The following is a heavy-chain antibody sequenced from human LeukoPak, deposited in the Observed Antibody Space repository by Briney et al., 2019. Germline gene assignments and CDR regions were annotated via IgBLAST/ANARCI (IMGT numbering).Heavy chain of an antibody. J-gene: IGHJ6*03. Sequence: PGGSLRLSCAASGFTFSSYWMSWVRQAPGKGLEWVANIKQDGSEKYYVDSVKGRFTISRDNAKNSLYLQMNSLRGEDTAVYFCARDFTPHDSSTSSYYFYMDVWGKGTTVTISS. CDR2: IKQDGSEK. CDR3: ARDFTPHDSSTSSYYFYMDV. CDR1: GFTFSSYW. D-gene: IGHD5/OR15-5a*01. V-gene: IGHV3-7*01.